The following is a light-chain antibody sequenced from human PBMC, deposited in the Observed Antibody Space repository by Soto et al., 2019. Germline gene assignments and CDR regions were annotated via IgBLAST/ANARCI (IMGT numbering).Light chain of an antibody. J-gene: IGLJ1*01. CDR3: SSYATSSTLHL. V-gene: IGLV2-14*01. CDR2: EVS. Sequence: QSALTQPASVSGSPGQSITISCTGTSSDVGGYNYVSWYQQHPGKAPKLMIYEVSNRPSGVSNRFFGSKSGNTASLTISGLQAEDEADYYCSSYATSSTLHLFGTGTKLTVL. CDR1: SSDVGGYNY.